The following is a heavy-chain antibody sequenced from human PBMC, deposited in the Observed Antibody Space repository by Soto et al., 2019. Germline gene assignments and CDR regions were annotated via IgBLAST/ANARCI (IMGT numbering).Heavy chain of an antibody. V-gene: IGHV1-46*01. CDR2: INSGGGST. CDR1: GYTFTSYY. D-gene: IGHD2-21*02. J-gene: IGHJ4*02. CDR3: AGGNCGGDCYFDY. Sequence: QVQLVQAGAEVKKPGDSVKVSCKASGYTFTSYYIHWVRQAPGQGLEWVGAINSGGGSTNYAQRCQGRLTMTRDTSTSTGYMALTSRRSEDTAVYYCAGGNCGGDCYFDYWGQGTLVTVSS.